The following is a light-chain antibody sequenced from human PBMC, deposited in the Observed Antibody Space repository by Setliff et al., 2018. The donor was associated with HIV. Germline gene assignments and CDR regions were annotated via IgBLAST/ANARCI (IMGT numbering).Light chain of an antibody. Sequence: QSALTQPASVSGSPGQSITISCTGTSRDVGGYNYVSWYQQHPGKAPKLIIYEVRNRPSGVSNRFSGSMSGNTASLTISGLQAEDEADYYCSSYAISNTLPFGTGTKVTVL. CDR1: SRDVGGYNY. V-gene: IGLV2-14*01. CDR2: EVR. CDR3: SSYAISNTLP. J-gene: IGLJ1*01.